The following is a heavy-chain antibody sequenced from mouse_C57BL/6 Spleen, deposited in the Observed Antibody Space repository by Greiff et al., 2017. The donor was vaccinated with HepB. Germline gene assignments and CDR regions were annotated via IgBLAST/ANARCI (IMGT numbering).Heavy chain of an antibody. CDR3: ARGDSSGYAHFDY. CDR1: GFTFSSYA. J-gene: IGHJ2*01. D-gene: IGHD3-2*02. V-gene: IGHV5-4*03. Sequence: DVMLVESGGGLVKPGGSLKLSCAASGFTFSSYAMSWVRQTPEKRLEWVATISDGGSYTYYPDNVKGRFTISRDNAKNNLYLQMSHLKSEDTAMYYCARGDSSGYAHFDYWGQGTTLTVSS. CDR2: ISDGGSYT.